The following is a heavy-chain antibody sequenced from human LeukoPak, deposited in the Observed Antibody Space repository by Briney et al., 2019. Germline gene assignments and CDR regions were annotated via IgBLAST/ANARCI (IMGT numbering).Heavy chain of an antibody. D-gene: IGHD3-10*01. CDR2: IYYSGST. V-gene: IGHV4-59*01. Sequence: PSETLSLTCTVSGGSISSYYWSWIRQPPGKGLEWIGYIYYSGSTNYNPSLKSRVTISVDTSKNQFSLKLSPVTAADTAVYYCASSVFWFGELFQNYFDYWGQGTLVTVSS. J-gene: IGHJ4*02. CDR1: GGSISSYY. CDR3: ASSVFWFGELFQNYFDY.